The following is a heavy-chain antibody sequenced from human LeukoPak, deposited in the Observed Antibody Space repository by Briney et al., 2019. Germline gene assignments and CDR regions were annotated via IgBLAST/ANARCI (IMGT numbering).Heavy chain of an antibody. CDR3: ATHRDSGYVFIFDY. J-gene: IGHJ4*02. D-gene: IGHD5-12*01. CDR2: INPNSGGT. V-gene: IGHV1-2*02. Sequence: ASVKVSCKASGYTFTGYCMHWVRQAPGQGLEWMGWINPNSGGTNYAQKFQGRVTMTRDTSISTAYMELSRLRSDDTAVYYCATHRDSGYVFIFDYWGQGTLVTVSS. CDR1: GYTFTGYC.